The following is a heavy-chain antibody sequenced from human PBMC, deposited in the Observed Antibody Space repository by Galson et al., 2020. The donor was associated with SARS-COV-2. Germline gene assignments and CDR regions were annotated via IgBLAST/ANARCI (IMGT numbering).Heavy chain of an antibody. D-gene: IGHD2-15*01. Sequence: GESLKIFCAASGFAVSRYEMTWVRQAPGKGLEWLAYITNRGSTIHYADSVQGRFTISRDNARNSLLLQMNSLTGEDTARYYCATWGCSGGSWFAGADLDHWGPGTMVTVSS. V-gene: IGHV3-48*03. CDR3: ATWGCSGGSWFAGADLDH. CDR1: GFAVSRYE. CDR2: ITNRGSTI. J-gene: IGHJ4*02.